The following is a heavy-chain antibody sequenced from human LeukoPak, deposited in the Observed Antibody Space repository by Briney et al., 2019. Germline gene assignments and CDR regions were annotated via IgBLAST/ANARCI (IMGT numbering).Heavy chain of an antibody. J-gene: IGHJ4*02. Sequence: SETLSLTCTVSGASISSYYWSWIRQPPGKGLEWIGRIYTSAIISGNTNYNPSLKSRVTMSVDTSKNQFSLKLSSVTAADTAVYYCARVIWFGPRGHFDYWGQGTLVTVSS. V-gene: IGHV4-4*07. D-gene: IGHD3-10*01. CDR2: IYTSAIISGNT. CDR3: ARVIWFGPRGHFDY. CDR1: GASISSYY.